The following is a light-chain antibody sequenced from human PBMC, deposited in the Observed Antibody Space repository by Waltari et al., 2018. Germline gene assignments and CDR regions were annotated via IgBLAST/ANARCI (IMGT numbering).Light chain of an antibody. V-gene: IGKV4-1*01. CDR3: QQYYTTPRT. CDR2: WAS. Sequence: DIVMTQSPDSLAVSLGERATINCKSSQSVLYSSNNNNYLAWYRQKPGQPPKLLFYWASTRASGVPDRFSGSRSGTDFTLTISSLQAEDVAVYYCQQYYTTPRTFGQGTTVEIK. CDR1: QSVLYSSNNNNY. J-gene: IGKJ1*01.